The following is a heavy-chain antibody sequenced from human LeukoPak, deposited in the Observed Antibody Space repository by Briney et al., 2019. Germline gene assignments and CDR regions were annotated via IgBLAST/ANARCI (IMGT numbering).Heavy chain of an antibody. D-gene: IGHD1-14*01. J-gene: IGHJ4*02. CDR3: ARQRDRYYFDY. CDR1: GFTVNSNY. Sequence: PGGSLRLSCAASGFTVNSNYMSWVRQAPGKGLEWVSVFYSGGSTYYADSVKGRFTTSRDNSKNTLYLQMNSLRAEDTAVYYCARQRDRYYFDYWGQGTLVTVSP. V-gene: IGHV3-66*02. CDR2: FYSGGST.